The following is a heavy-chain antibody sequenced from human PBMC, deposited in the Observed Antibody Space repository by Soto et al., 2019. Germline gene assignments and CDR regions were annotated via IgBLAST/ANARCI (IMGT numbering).Heavy chain of an antibody. D-gene: IGHD3-10*01. CDR2: INHSGST. J-gene: IGHJ6*02. Sequence: SETLSLTCAVYGGSFSGYYWSWIRQPPGKGLEWIGEINHSGSTNYNPSLKSRVTISVDTSKNQFSLKLSSVTAADTAVYYCARGRMVRGVRYGMDVWGQGTTVTGSS. V-gene: IGHV4-34*01. CDR1: GGSFSGYY. CDR3: ARGRMVRGVRYGMDV.